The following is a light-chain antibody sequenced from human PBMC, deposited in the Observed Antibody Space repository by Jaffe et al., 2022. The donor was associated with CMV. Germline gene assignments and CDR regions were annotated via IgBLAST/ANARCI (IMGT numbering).Light chain of an antibody. V-gene: IGKV3-20*01. CDR1: QSVSSNY. J-gene: IGKJ3*01. CDR2: GAS. CDR3: QHYGNSLFT. Sequence: EIVLTQSPGTLSLSPGERATLSCRASQSVSSNYLAWYQQKPGQAPRLLIYGASSRATGIPDRFSGSGSGTDFTLTIGRLEPEDFALYYCQHYGNSLFTFGPGTKVEIK.